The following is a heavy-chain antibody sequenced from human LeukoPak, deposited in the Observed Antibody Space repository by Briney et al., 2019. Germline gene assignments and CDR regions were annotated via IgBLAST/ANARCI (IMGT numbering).Heavy chain of an antibody. J-gene: IGHJ4*02. CDR2: IREDGTEI. V-gene: IGHV3-7*01. D-gene: IGHD2-15*01. CDR1: GFTFSSHW. CDR3: ARGVYSIDY. Sequence: QAGGSLKLSCAASGFTFSSHWMNWVRQAPGNGLEWVANIREDGTEIYYMDSVKGRFTISRDNAKNSLYLQMNSLRAEDTAVYYCARGVYSIDYWGQGTLVTVSS.